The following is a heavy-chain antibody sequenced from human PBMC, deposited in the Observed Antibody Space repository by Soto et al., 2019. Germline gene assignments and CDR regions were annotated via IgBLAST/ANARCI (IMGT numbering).Heavy chain of an antibody. J-gene: IGHJ6*02. CDR1: GVTFSSYA. D-gene: IGHD6-19*01. CDR3: ARDRLTAPGIAVAGRYYYYGMDV. CDR2: IIPIFGTA. Sequence: ASVKVSCKASGVTFSSYAISWVRQAPGQGLEWMGGIIPIFGTANYAQKFQGRVTITADESTSTAYMELSSLRSEDTAVYYCARDRLTAPGIAVAGRYYYYGMDVWGQGTTVTV. V-gene: IGHV1-69*13.